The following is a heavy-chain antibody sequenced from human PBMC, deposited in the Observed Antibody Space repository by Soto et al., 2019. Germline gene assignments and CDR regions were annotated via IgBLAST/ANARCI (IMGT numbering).Heavy chain of an antibody. CDR2: ISAYNGNT. D-gene: IGHD2-2*02. J-gene: IGHJ4*02. CDR1: GYTFSSYG. V-gene: IGHV1-18*01. CDR3: ARGYTGGGDYYFDY. Sequence: QVQLVQSGAEVKKPGASVKVSCKASGYTFSSYGIAWVRQAPGQGLEWMGWISAYNGNTYYAQKLQARVTMTTDTATSTAYMGLRSLRSDDTAVYYCARGYTGGGDYYFDYWGQGTLVTVSS.